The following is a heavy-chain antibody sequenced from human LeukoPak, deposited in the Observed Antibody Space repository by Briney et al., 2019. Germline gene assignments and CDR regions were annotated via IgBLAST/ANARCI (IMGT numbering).Heavy chain of an antibody. D-gene: IGHD4-17*01. V-gene: IGHV3-30-3*01. CDR1: GFTFSSYA. J-gene: IGHJ6*02. CDR3: ARDRRGESHYYGMDV. CDR2: ISYDGSNK. Sequence: PGGSLRLSCAASGFTFSSYAMHWVRQAPGKGLEWVAVISYDGSNKYYADSVKGRFTISRDNSKNTLYLQMNSLRAEDTAVYYCARDRRGESHYYGMDVWAKGPRSPSP.